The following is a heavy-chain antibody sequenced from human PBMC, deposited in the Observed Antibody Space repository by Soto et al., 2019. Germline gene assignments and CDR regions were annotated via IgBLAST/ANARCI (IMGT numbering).Heavy chain of an antibody. CDR1: GGSISSSSYY. V-gene: IGHV4-39*01. J-gene: IGHJ4*02. D-gene: IGHD1-26*01. Sequence: SETLSLTCTVSGGSISSSSYYWGWIRQPPGKGLEWIGSIYYSGSTYYNPSLKSRVTISVDTSKNQFSLKLSSVTAADTAVYYCARGSGSSEVFDYWGQGTLVTVSS. CDR2: IYYSGST. CDR3: ARGSGSSEVFDY.